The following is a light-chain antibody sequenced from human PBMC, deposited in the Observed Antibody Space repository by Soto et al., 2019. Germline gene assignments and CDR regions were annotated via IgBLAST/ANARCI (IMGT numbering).Light chain of an antibody. CDR3: QAWDRSTEYV. J-gene: IGLJ1*01. V-gene: IGLV3-1*01. Sequence: SYELTQPPSVSVSPGQTASITCSGDKLGDKYACWYQQKPGQSPVLVIYQDSKRPSGIPERFSGSNSGNTATLTISGTQAMDEAHYYCQAWDRSTEYVFGNGTKVTV. CDR1: KLGDKY. CDR2: QDS.